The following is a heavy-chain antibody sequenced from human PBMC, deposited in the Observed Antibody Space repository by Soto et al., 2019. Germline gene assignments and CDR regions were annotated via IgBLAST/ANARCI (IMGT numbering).Heavy chain of an antibody. CDR3: ARDALRFLEWLLYYMDV. CDR1: GFTFSSYS. V-gene: IGHV3-21*01. Sequence: GSLRLSCAASGFTFSSYSMNWVRQAPGKGLEWVSSISSSSSYIYYADLVKGRFTISRDNAKNSLYLQMNSLRAEDTAVYYCARDALRFLEWLLYYMDVWGKGTTVTVSS. D-gene: IGHD3-3*01. J-gene: IGHJ6*03. CDR2: ISSSSSYI.